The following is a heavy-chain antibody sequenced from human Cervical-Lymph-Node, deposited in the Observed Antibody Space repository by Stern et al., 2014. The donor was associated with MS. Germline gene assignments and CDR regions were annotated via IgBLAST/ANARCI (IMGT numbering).Heavy chain of an antibody. CDR2: IIPILGLP. V-gene: IGHV1-69*04. D-gene: IGHD1-1*01. CDR3: ARGVVSNRATATLHNLFDP. CDR1: GGTFSSSYA. Sequence: QVESGAEVKKPGSSVNVSCMASGGTFSSSYAITWMRQAPGQGIEWMGRIIPILGLPYYAQKFQGRVTITADTSTNTAYMGLNSLTSEDTAVYYCARGVVSNRATATLHNLFDPWGQGTLVTVSS. J-gene: IGHJ5*02.